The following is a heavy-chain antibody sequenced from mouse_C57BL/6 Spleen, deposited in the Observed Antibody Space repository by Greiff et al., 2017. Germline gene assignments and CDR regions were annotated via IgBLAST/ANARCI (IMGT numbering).Heavy chain of an antibody. CDR2: ISSGGSYT. CDR3: ARAAVDY. J-gene: IGHJ2*01. Sequence: EVQLVESGGDLVKPGGSLKLSCAASGFTFSSYGMSWVRQTPDKRLEWVATISSGGSYTYYPDSVKGRFTISRDNAKNTLYLQMSSLKSEDTAMYYCARAAVDYWDQGTTLTVSS. V-gene: IGHV5-6*01. CDR1: GFTFSSYG.